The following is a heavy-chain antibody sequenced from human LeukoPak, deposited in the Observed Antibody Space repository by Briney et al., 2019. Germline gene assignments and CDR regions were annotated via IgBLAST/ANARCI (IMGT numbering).Heavy chain of an antibody. Sequence: ASVKVSCKSSGGTFSSYAISWVRQAPGQGLEWMGGIIPIFGTANYAQKFQGRAAITADESTSTAYMELSSLRSEDTAVYYCARVSPSSSGYYFDYWGQGTLVTVSS. CDR3: ARVSPSSSGYYFDY. J-gene: IGHJ4*02. V-gene: IGHV1-69*01. CDR1: GGTFSSYA. CDR2: IIPIFGTA. D-gene: IGHD6-6*01.